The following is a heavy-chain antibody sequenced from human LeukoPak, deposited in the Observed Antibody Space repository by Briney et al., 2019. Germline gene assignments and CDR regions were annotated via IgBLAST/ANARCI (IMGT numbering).Heavy chain of an antibody. CDR1: GYTFTSYG. V-gene: IGHV1-18*01. D-gene: IGHD3-22*01. Sequence: ASVKVSCKASGYTFTSYGISWVRQAPGQRLEWMGWISAYNGNTNYAQKLRGRVTMTTDTSTSTAYMELRSLRSDDTAVYYCARDIPLLFRYYYDSSGYKPFDYWGQGTLVTVSS. CDR2: ISAYNGNT. J-gene: IGHJ4*02. CDR3: ARDIPLLFRYYYDSSGYKPFDY.